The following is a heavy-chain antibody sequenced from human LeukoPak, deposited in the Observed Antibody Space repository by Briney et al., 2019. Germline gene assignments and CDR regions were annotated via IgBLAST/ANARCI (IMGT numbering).Heavy chain of an antibody. Sequence: GGSLRLSCAASGFTFSSYWMHWVRQAPGKGLVWVSRINSDGSSTSYADSVKGRFTISRDNAKNTLYLQMNSRRGEDTAVYYCARGDYDFWSGYLYYYYYMDVWGKGTTVTVSS. CDR3: ARGDYDFWSGYLYYYYYMDV. CDR1: GFTFSSYW. D-gene: IGHD3-3*01. J-gene: IGHJ6*03. V-gene: IGHV3-74*01. CDR2: INSDGSST.